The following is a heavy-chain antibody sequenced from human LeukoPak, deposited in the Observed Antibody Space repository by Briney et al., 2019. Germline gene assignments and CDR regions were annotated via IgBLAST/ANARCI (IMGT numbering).Heavy chain of an antibody. CDR1: GFTFSSYA. Sequence: PGGSLRLSCAASGFTFSSYAMSWVRQAPGKGLELVSAIRSGDGSTYYADSVKGGFTLHRDNSKNKLYLQMNSLRAEEKALYYCVRTAMGDYVRFPNDYWGQGTLVNVSS. CDR3: VRTAMGDYVRFPNDY. V-gene: IGHV3-23*01. J-gene: IGHJ4*02. D-gene: IGHD4-17*01. CDR2: IRSGDGST.